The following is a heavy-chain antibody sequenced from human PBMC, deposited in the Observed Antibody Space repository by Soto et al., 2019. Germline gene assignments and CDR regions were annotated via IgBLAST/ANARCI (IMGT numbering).Heavy chain of an antibody. CDR2: IYYSGST. Sequence: QLRLQESGPVLVKPSETLSLTCTVSGGSISSSSYYWGWIRQPPGNGLEWIGSIYYSGSTYYNTSPKGLGHLSEDTSKNQFSLQLNSVTAEDTAVYYCARGPDYHEFDYWGQGTLVTVSS. CDR1: GGSISSSSYY. J-gene: IGHJ4*02. CDR3: ARGPDYHEFDY. D-gene: IGHD3-22*01. V-gene: IGHV4-39*01.